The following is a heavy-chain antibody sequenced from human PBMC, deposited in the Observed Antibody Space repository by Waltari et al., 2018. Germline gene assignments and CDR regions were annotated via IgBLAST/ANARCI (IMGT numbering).Heavy chain of an antibody. CDR3: ARDRHDILTGYYKARGGFDY. CDR1: GYTFTGYY. D-gene: IGHD3-9*01. Sequence: QVQLVQSGAEVKKPGASVKVSCKASGYTFTGYYMHWVRQAPGQGLEWMGRINPNSGGTNYAQKLQGRVTMTSDTSISTADMELSRLRSDDTAVYYCARDRHDILTGYYKARGGFDYWGQGTLVTVSS. V-gene: IGHV1-2*06. J-gene: IGHJ4*02. CDR2: INPNSGGT.